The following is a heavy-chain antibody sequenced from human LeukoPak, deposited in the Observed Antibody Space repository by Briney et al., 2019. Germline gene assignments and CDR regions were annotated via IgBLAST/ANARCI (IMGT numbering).Heavy chain of an antibody. Sequence: ASVKVSCKASGYTFTSYDINWVRQATGQGLEWMGWMNPNSGNTGYAQKFQGRVTMTRNTSISTAYMELSSLRSEDTAVYYCARRLTTRSGSPQGYWGQGTLVTVSS. CDR3: ARRLTTRSGSPQGY. D-gene: IGHD3-10*01. V-gene: IGHV1-8*01. CDR1: GYTFTSYD. J-gene: IGHJ4*02. CDR2: MNPNSGNT.